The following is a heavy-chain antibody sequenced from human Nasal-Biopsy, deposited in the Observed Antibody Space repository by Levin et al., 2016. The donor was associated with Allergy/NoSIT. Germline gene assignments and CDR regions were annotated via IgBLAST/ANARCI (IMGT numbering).Heavy chain of an antibody. CDR1: GGPISSMNSY. CDR3: AKRLVGAIGN. J-gene: IGHJ1*01. Sequence: SETLSLTCTVSGGPISSMNSYWDWIRQPPGKGLEWIGTVTYSGNTAYAPSLKSRVTISADTSKSQFSLKLTSVTAADTAVYYCAKRLVGAIGNWGQGTLVTVSS. D-gene: IGHD1-26*01. V-gene: IGHV4-39*01. CDR2: VTYSGNT.